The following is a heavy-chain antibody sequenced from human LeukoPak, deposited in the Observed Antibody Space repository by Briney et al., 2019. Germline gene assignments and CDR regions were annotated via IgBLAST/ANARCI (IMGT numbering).Heavy chain of an antibody. D-gene: IGHD5-12*01. J-gene: IGHJ6*02. CDR3: TTASRGSLFYYYYGMDV. Sequence: GGSLRLSCAASGFTFNNAWMSWVRQAPGQGLEWVGRIKSKTDGGATEYAAPVKGRLTISRDDSKNTLFLQMNSLKTEDTAVYYCTTASRGSLFYYYYGMDVWGQGTTVTVSS. CDR1: GFTFNNAW. CDR2: IKSKTDGGAT. V-gene: IGHV3-15*01.